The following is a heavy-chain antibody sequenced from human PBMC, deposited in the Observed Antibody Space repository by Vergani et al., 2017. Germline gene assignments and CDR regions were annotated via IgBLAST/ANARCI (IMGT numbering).Heavy chain of an antibody. V-gene: IGHV3-33*01. CDR1: GFTFSSYG. CDR2: IWYDGSNK. D-gene: IGHD1-26*01. Sequence: QVQLVESGGGVVQPGRSLRLSCAASGFTFSSYGMHWVRQAPGKGLEWVAVIWYDGSNKYYADSVKGRFTISRDNSKNTLYLQMNSLRAEDTAEYYCARDWLSGSYRSGIDYWGQGTLVTVSS. J-gene: IGHJ4*02. CDR3: ARDWLSGSYRSGIDY.